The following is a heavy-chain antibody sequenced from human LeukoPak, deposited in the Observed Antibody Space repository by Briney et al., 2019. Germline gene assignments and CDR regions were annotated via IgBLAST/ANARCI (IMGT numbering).Heavy chain of an antibody. V-gene: IGHV3-23*01. CDR1: GFTFSSYA. CDR2: ISVGGGST. CDR3: AKDVTYCGGDCYQNLFDF. Sequence: PGGSLRLSCAASGFTFSSYAMSWVRQAPGKGLEWVSAISVGGGSTYFSASVKGRFTISRDNPKNTLYLQMNSLRAEDTAVYYCAKDVTYCGGDCYQNLFDFWGQGTLVTVSS. J-gene: IGHJ4*02. D-gene: IGHD2-21*02.